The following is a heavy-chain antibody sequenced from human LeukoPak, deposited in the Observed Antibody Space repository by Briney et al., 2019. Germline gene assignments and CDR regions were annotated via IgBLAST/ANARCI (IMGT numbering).Heavy chain of an antibody. Sequence: SETLSLTCTVSGGSVTSSGYYWSWVRQPPGKGLEYIGYIYYSGSTNYNPSLKSRVTISVDTSKNQFSLKLRSVTAADTAVYYCARDSASTGYMNAFDIWGQGTMVSVSS. J-gene: IGHJ3*02. CDR3: ARDSASTGYMNAFDI. CDR1: GGSVTSSGYY. V-gene: IGHV4-61*08. D-gene: IGHD3-22*01. CDR2: IYYSGST.